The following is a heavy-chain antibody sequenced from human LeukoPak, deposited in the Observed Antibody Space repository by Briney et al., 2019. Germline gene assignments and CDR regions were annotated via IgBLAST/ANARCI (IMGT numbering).Heavy chain of an antibody. CDR3: ARDRAYCSGGSCYLYYFDY. V-gene: IGHV3-33*01. CDR2: IWYDGSNK. CDR1: GFTFSSYG. J-gene: IGHJ4*02. Sequence: GGSLRLSCAASGFTFSSYGMHWVRQAPGKGLEWVAVIWYDGSNKYYVDSVKGRFTISRDNSKNTLYLQMNSLRAEDTAVYYCARDRAYCSGGSCYLYYFDYWGQGTLVTVSS. D-gene: IGHD2-15*01.